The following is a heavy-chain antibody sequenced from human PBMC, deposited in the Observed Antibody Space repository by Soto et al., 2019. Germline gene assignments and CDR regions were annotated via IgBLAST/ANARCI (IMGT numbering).Heavy chain of an antibody. CDR1: GFTFSSYA. J-gene: IGHJ4*02. CDR3: AKEVRSMIVVVITSFDY. Sequence: EVQLLESGGGLVQPGGSLRLSCAASGFTFSSYAMSWVRQAPGKGLEWVSAISGSGGSTYYADSVKGRFTISRDNSKNTLYLQMNSLRAEDTAVYYCAKEVRSMIVVVITSFDYRGQGTLVTVSS. CDR2: ISGSGGST. D-gene: IGHD3-22*01. V-gene: IGHV3-23*01.